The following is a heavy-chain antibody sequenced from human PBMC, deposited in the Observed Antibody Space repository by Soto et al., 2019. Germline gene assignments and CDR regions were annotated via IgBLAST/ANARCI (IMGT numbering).Heavy chain of an antibody. Sequence: PSETLSLTLTVSGGSISGYYWGWFRQPPGKGLELIGYMYYSGSASYNPSLKSQVTISVDRSQSQLSLKLISVTAADTAVYYCARCMPIKTVTYGEVIDYWGQGIVVTVSS. V-gene: IGHV4-59*01. J-gene: IGHJ4*02. CDR3: ARCMPIKTVTYGEVIDY. CDR2: MYYSGSA. D-gene: IGHD4-17*01. CDR1: GGSISGYY.